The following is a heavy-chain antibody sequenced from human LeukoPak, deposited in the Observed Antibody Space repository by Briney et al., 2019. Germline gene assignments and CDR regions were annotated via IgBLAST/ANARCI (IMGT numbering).Heavy chain of an antibody. Sequence: SDTLSLTCTVSGGSISSYFWSWLRQPAGKGLEWIGLIYTSGSTNYNPSLKSQVTMSVDTSKNQLSLKLSSVTAADTAVYYCARSARTVNAFDYWGLGTLVTVSS. J-gene: IGHJ4*02. D-gene: IGHD4-17*01. CDR2: IYTSGST. CDR3: ARSARTVNAFDY. CDR1: GGSISSYF. V-gene: IGHV4-4*07.